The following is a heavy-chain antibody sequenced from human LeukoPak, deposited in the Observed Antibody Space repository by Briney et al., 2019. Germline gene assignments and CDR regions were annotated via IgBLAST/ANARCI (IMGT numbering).Heavy chain of an antibody. CDR3: ARDPMAAAGINFDY. J-gene: IGHJ4*02. D-gene: IGHD6-13*01. Sequence: GGSLRLSCAASGFTFSNYAMSWVRQAPGKRLEWVSAISGSGGSTNYVDSVKGRFTISRDNAKNTLYLQMNSLRAEDTAVYYCARDPMAAAGINFDYWGQGTLVTVSS. CDR2: ISGSGGST. CDR1: GFTFSNYA. V-gene: IGHV3-23*01.